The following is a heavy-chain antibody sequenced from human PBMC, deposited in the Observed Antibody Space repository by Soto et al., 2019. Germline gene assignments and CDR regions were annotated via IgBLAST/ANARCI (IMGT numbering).Heavy chain of an antibody. V-gene: IGHV3-21*01. CDR3: ASATVVAATFDF. D-gene: IGHD2-15*01. J-gene: IGHJ4*02. Sequence: EVQLVESGGGLVKPGGSLTLSCAVSGFAFRSYNMNWVRQAPGKGLEWVASISSGSSNIYYADSVKGRFTISRDNAKNSLFLQMDSLRAEDSAVYYCASATVVAATFDFWGQGTLVSVSS. CDR2: ISSGSSNI. CDR1: GFAFRSYN.